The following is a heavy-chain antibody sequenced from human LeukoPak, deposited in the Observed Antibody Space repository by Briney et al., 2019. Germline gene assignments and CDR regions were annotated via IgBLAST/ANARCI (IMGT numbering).Heavy chain of an antibody. CDR3: ARVMAARREDLNWFDP. V-gene: IGHV4-39*07. CDR1: GGSISSSGSY. D-gene: IGHD6-6*01. Sequence: SETLSLTCTVSGGSISSSGSYWGWIRQPPGEGLEWIGSIYYSGNTYNPSLKSRVTISVDTSKNQFSLNLTSVNAADTAVYYCARVMAARREDLNWFDPWGQGTLVTVSS. CDR2: IYYSGNT. J-gene: IGHJ5*02.